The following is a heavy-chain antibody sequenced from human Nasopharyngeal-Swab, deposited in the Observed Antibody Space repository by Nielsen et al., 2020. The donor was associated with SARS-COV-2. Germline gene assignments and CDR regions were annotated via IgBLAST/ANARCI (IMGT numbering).Heavy chain of an antibody. CDR3: ARGIGSSSRGYFDY. CDR1: GGTFSSYA. D-gene: IGHD6-6*01. Sequence: SVKVSCKASGGTFSSYAISWVRQAPGQGLEWMGRIIPILGIANYAQKFQGRVTMTRDTSTSTVYMELSSLRSEDTAVYYCARGIGSSSRGYFDYWGRGTLVTVSS. V-gene: IGHV1-69*04. CDR2: IIPILGIA. J-gene: IGHJ4*02.